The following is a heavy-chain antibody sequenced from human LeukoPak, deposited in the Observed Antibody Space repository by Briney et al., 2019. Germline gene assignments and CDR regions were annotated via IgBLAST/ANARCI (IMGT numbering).Heavy chain of an antibody. V-gene: IGHV3-48*01. CDR2: ISLSTSSI. J-gene: IGHJ4*02. Sequence: GGSLRLSCAASGFTFSNYNMNWVRQAPGKGLEWVSYISLSTSSIYYADSVKGRFTVSRDNAKNSLYLQMNSLRAEDTAVYYCARSPSGRYSLIGFLDFWGQGTLVAVSS. CDR1: GFTFSNYN. CDR3: ARSPSGRYSLIGFLDF. D-gene: IGHD1-26*01.